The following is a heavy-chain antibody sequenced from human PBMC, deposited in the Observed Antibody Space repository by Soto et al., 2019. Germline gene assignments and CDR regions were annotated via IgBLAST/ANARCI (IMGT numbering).Heavy chain of an antibody. V-gene: IGHV3-30*03. CDR3: ARATGGGYSYGYYYYYGMDV. CDR2: ISYDGSNK. CDR1: GFTFSSYG. Sequence: GGSLRLSCAASGFTFSSYGMHWVRQAPGKGLEWVAVISYDGSNKYYADSVKGRFTISRDNSKNTLYLQMNSLRAEDTAVYYCARATGGGYSYGYYYYYGMDVWGQGTTVTVS. D-gene: IGHD5-18*01. J-gene: IGHJ6*02.